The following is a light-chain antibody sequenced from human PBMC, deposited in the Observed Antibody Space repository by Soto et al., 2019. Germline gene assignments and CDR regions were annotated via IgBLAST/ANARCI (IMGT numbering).Light chain of an antibody. CDR1: SSNIGSNT. Sequence: QSVLTQPPSASGTPGQRVTISCSGSSSNIGSNTVNWYQQLPGTAPKLLIYNNNQRPSGVPDRFSGSKSGTSASLAISGLQSEDEADYYCAAWDDSSVVFGGGTKLTVL. V-gene: IGLV1-44*01. J-gene: IGLJ2*01. CDR2: NNN. CDR3: AAWDDSSVV.